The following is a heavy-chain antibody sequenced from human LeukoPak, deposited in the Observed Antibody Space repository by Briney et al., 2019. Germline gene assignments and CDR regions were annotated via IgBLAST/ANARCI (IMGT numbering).Heavy chain of an antibody. J-gene: IGHJ5*02. CDR1: GFTFSSYG. Sequence: GGSLRLSCAASGFTFSSYGMHWVRQAPGKGLEWVAAISYDGSNKYYADSVKGRFTISRDNSKNTLYLQMNSLRAEDTAVYYCATYRIGAKRWWFDPWGQGTLVTVSS. D-gene: IGHD1-14*01. CDR2: ISYDGSNK. CDR3: ATYRIGAKRWWFDP. V-gene: IGHV3-30*03.